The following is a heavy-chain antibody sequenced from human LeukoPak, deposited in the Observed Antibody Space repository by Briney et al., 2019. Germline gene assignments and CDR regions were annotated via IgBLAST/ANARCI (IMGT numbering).Heavy chain of an antibody. CDR3: ARVGAAAGPFDY. Sequence: PGGSLRLSCAASGFTFSSYAMHWVRQAPGKGLEWVAVISYDGSNKYYADSVKGRFTISRGNSKNTLYLQMNSLRAEDTAVYYCARVGAAAGPFDYWGQGTLVTVSS. V-gene: IGHV3-30-3*01. J-gene: IGHJ4*02. D-gene: IGHD6-13*01. CDR2: ISYDGSNK. CDR1: GFTFSSYA.